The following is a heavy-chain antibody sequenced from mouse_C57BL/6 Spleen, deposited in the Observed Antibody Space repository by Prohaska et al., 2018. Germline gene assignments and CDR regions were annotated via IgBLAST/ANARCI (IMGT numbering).Heavy chain of an antibody. J-gene: IGHJ4*01. CDR2: IDPETGGT. V-gene: IGHV1-15*01. Sequence: GAELVRPGASVPLSCTASGYTFTDYEMHWVKQTPVHGLEWIGAIDPETGGTAYNQKFKGKAILTADKSSSTAYMELRRLTSEDSAVYYCTRKAPYYYAMDYWGQGTSVTVSS. CDR1: GYTFTDYE. CDR3: TRKAPYYYAMDY.